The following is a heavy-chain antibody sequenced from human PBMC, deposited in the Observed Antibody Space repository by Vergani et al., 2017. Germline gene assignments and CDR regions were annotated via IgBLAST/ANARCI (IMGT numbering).Heavy chain of an antibody. V-gene: IGHV4-4*07. CDR3: ARDHCSGGSCYSDY. D-gene: IGHD2-15*01. CDR2: IYTSGST. Sequence: QLQLQESGPGLVKPSETLSLTCTVSGGSISSYYWSWIRQPAGKGLEWIGRIYTSGSTNYNPSLKSRVTMSVDTSKNQFSLKLSSVTAADTAVYYCARDHCSGGSCYSDYWGQGTLVTVSS. J-gene: IGHJ4*02. CDR1: GGSISSYY.